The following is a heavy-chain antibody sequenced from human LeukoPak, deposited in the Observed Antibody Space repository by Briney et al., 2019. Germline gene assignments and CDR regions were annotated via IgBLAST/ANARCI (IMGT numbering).Heavy chain of an antibody. D-gene: IGHD1-26*01. CDR1: GLTFSSHW. CDR2: LRNSGSSP. V-gene: IGHV3-23*01. CDR3: AKTGGATNFGPLDS. Sequence: GGSLRLSCAASGLTFSSHWMHWVRQAPGKGLEWVSALRNSGSSPYYADSVKGRFTISRDNSQNTLYLQMNSLRAEDTAVYYCAKTGGATNFGPLDSWGQGTLVFVSS. J-gene: IGHJ4*02.